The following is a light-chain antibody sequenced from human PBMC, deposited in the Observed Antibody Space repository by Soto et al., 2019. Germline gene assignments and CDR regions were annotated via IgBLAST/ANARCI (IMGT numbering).Light chain of an antibody. CDR2: AAS. J-gene: IGKJ4*01. Sequence: IEMNNSPSSLSAYVGDRVTITCRASQVISSYLNWYQQTPGKAPKLLIYAASSLQSGVPSRFSGSGSGTDFTPTISSLQPEDFATYYCQQSYITPLTFGGVSMVDIK. CDR1: QVISSY. V-gene: IGKV1-39*01. CDR3: QQSYITPLT.